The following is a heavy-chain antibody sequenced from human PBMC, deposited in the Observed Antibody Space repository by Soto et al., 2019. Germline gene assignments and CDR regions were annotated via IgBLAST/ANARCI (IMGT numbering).Heavy chain of an antibody. CDR3: ARASLDRATY. Sequence: PSQTLSLTCTVSGGYISSGGYYCSCISQHPGKGLEWLRSIPYSGSTYYNPSLKSRVTRSVDTSKNQFPLKLSSVTAADTAVYYCARASLDRATYCGQGTPVTVSS. D-gene: IGHD3-16*01. J-gene: IGHJ4*02. CDR2: IPYSGST. CDR1: GGYISSGGYY. V-gene: IGHV4-31*03.